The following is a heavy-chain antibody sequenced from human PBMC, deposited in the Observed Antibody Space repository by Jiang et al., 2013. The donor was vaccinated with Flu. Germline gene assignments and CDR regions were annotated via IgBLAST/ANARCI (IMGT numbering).Heavy chain of an antibody. D-gene: IGHD6-6*01. V-gene: IGHV4-4*07. J-gene: IGHJ6*02. CDR3: ARESASSYYYYGMDV. CDR2: IYTSGST. Sequence: TCTVSGGSISSYYWSWIRQPAGKGLEWIGRIYTSGSTNYNPSLKSRVTMSVDTSKNQFSLKLSSVTAADTAVYYCARESASSYYYYGMDVWGQGTTVTVSS. CDR1: GGSISSYY.